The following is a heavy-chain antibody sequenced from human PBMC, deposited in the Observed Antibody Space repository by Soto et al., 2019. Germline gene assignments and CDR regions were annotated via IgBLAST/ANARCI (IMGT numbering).Heavy chain of an antibody. CDR1: GFTFSSYA. D-gene: IGHD3-10*01. CDR3: ARDRLIWFGASIPFDI. V-gene: IGHV3-30-3*01. CDR2: ISYDGSNK. J-gene: IGHJ3*02. Sequence: QVQLVESGGGVVQPGRSLRLSCAASGFTFSSYAMHWVRQAPGKGLEWVAVISYDGSNKYYADFVKGRFTISRDNSKNTLYLQMNSLRAEDTAVYYSARDRLIWFGASIPFDIWGQGTMVTVSS.